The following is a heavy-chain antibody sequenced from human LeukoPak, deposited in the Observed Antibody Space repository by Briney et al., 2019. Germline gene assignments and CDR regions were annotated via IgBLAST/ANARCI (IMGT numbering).Heavy chain of an antibody. J-gene: IGHJ4*02. Sequence: SETLSLTCSVSGDSINSGVSYWAWIRQPPGKGLEWIGTIYYSGSAVSTYYNPSLKSRVTISVDTSKNQFSLNLSSVTAADTAIYHCARHLYDKTGRPLDSWGQGTLVTVSS. CDR3: ARHLYDKTGRPLDS. CDR1: GDSINSGVSY. D-gene: IGHD3-9*01. CDR2: IYYSGSAVST. V-gene: IGHV4-39*01.